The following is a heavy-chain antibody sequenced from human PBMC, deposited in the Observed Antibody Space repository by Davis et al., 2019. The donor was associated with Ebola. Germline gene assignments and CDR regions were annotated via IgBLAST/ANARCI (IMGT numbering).Heavy chain of an antibody. CDR3: ARGVTMVRAESWFDP. V-gene: IGHV1-2*02. Sequence: ASVKVSCKASGYTFTGYYMHWVRQAPGQGLEWMGWINPNSGGTNYAQNLQGRVTMTTDTSTSTAYMELRSLRSDDTAVYYCARGVTMVRAESWFDPWGQGTLVTVSS. J-gene: IGHJ5*02. CDR1: GYTFTGYY. D-gene: IGHD3-10*01. CDR2: INPNSGGT.